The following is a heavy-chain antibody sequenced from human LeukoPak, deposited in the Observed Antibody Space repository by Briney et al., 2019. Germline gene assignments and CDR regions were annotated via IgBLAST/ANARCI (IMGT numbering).Heavy chain of an antibody. CDR3: ASNYDSTVGAFDI. CDR2: IYHSGST. V-gene: IGHV4-30-2*01. J-gene: IGHJ3*02. D-gene: IGHD3-22*01. Sequence: SETLSLTCAVSGGSISSGGYSWRWIRQPPGKGLEWIGYIYHSGSTYYNPSLKSRVTISVDRSKNQFSLKLSSVTAADTAVYYCASNYDSTVGAFDIWGQGTMVTVSS. CDR1: GGSISSGGYS.